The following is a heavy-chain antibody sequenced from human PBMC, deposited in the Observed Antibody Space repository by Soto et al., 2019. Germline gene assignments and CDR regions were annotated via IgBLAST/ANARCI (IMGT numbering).Heavy chain of an antibody. J-gene: IGHJ5*02. V-gene: IGHV4-30-2*01. CDR2: MYHSGST. CDR1: GVSISSGGYS. D-gene: IGHD2-15*01. CDR3: AREGCSGSNCSNWFDP. Sequence: PSETLSRTCAVSGVSISSGGYSWSLIRQPPGKGLEWIGYMYHSGSTYYNPSLKSRVTISIDRSKNQFSLKLNSETAADTAVYYCAREGCSGSNCSNWFDPWGQGTLVTVSS.